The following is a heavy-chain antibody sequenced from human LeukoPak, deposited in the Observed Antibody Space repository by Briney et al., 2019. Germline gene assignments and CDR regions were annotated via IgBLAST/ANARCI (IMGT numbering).Heavy chain of an antibody. CDR3: ARDSTSWSYYYYMDV. CDR1: GFTVSSNH. D-gene: IGHD2-2*01. CDR2: IYSGGST. V-gene: IGHV3-53*01. Sequence: GGSLRLSCAASGFTVSSNHMSWVRQAPGKGLEWVSVIYSGGSTYYADSVKGRFTISRDNSKNTLYLQMNSLRAEDTAVYYCARDSTSWSYYYYMDVWGKGTTVTVSS. J-gene: IGHJ6*03.